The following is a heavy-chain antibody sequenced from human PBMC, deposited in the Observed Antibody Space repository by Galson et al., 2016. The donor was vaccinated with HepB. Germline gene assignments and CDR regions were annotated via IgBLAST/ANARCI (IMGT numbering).Heavy chain of an antibody. CDR2: ISFDGTKQ. Sequence: SLRLSCAVSGFALGSYGMHWIRQVPGKGLEWVADISFDGTKQHYGDSVKGRFTISRDSSRVYLQLSSLCPVDTGRYFCAGDYSCSSNWPGYWGQGTLVIVSS. CDR1: GFALGSYG. J-gene: IGHJ4*02. D-gene: IGHD7-27*01. CDR3: AGDYSCSSNWPGY. V-gene: IGHV3-30*03.